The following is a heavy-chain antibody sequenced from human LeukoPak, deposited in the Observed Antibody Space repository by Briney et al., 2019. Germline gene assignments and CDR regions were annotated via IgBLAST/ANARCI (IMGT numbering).Heavy chain of an antibody. D-gene: IGHD3-3*01. Sequence: SETLSLTCAVYGGSFSGYYWSWIRQPPGKGLEWIGEINHSGSTNYNPSLKSRVTISVDTSKNQFSLKLSSVTAADTAVCYCARGYDFWSGTTTASYYFDYWGQGTLVTVSS. V-gene: IGHV4-34*01. CDR3: ARGYDFWSGTTTASYYFDY. CDR1: GGSFSGYY. CDR2: INHSGST. J-gene: IGHJ4*02.